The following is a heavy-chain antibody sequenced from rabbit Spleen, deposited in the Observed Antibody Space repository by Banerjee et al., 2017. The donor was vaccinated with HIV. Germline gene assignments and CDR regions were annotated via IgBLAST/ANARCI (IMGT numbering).Heavy chain of an antibody. D-gene: IGHD8-1*01. CDR3: ARDTGSSFSSYGMDL. CDR2: IAGSSSGFT. Sequence: QSLEESGGGLVQPGGSLKLSCKASGFDFSNYGVSWVRQAPGKGLEWISCIAGSSSGFTYSATWAKGRFTISKTSSTTVTLQMTSLTVADTATYFCARDTGSSFSSYGMDLWGPGTLVTVS. CDR1: GFDFSNYG. J-gene: IGHJ6*01. V-gene: IGHV1S40*01.